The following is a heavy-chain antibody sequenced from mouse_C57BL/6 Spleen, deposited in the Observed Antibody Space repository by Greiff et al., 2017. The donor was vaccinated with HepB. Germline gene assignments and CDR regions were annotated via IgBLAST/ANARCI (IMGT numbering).Heavy chain of an antibody. CDR1: GFTFSDYG. D-gene: IGHD3-3*01. V-gene: IGHV5-17*01. Sequence: DVKLVESGGGLVKPGGSLKLSCAASGFTFSDYGMHWVRQAPEKGLEWVAYISSGSSTIYYADTVKGRFTISRDNAKNTLFLQMTSLRSDATAMYYCAREEGLMDYWGQGTSVTVSS. CDR2: ISSGSSTI. CDR3: AREEGLMDY. J-gene: IGHJ4*01.